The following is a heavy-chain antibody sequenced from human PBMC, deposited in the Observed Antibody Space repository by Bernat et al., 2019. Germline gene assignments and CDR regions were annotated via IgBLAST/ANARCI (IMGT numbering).Heavy chain of an antibody. CDR1: GFTFSSYS. V-gene: IGHV3-21*01. Sequence: EVQLVESGGGLVKPGGSLRLSCAASGFTFSSYSMNWVRQAPGKGLEWVSSISSSSSYIYYADSVKGRFTISRDNAKNSLYLQMNSLRAEDTAVYYCARDRAGEDYYDSSGYHGYWGQGTLVTVSS. CDR2: ISSSSSYI. D-gene: IGHD3-22*01. CDR3: ARDRAGEDYYDSSGYHGY. J-gene: IGHJ4*02.